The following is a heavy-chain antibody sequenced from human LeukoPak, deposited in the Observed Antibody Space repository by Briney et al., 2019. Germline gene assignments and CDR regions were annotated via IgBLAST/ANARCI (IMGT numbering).Heavy chain of an antibody. J-gene: IGHJ6*04. CDR1: GYTFTSYY. D-gene: IGHD5-12*01. V-gene: IGHV1-46*01. CDR3: ARENSGYHYYYYYGMDV. CDR2: INPSGGST. Sequence: TSVKVSCKASGYTFTSYYMHWVRQAPGQGPEWMGIINPSGGSTSYAQKFQGRVTMARDTSTSTVYMELSSLRSEDTAVYYCARENSGYHYYYYYGMDVWGKGTTVTVSS.